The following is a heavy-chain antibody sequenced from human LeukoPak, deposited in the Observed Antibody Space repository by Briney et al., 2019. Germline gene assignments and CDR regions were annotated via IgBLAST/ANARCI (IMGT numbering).Heavy chain of an antibody. Sequence: GGSLRLSCAASGFTFSDYYMSWVRQAPGKGQEWLSYISSSGRTIYYADSVKGRFAVSRDNAQNSLYLQMYSLRAEDTAVYYCTRHHTDGYNFWYWGPGALVTVSS. J-gene: IGHJ4*02. CDR1: GFTFSDYY. CDR2: ISSSGRTI. CDR3: TRHHTDGYNFWY. V-gene: IGHV3-11*04. D-gene: IGHD5-24*01.